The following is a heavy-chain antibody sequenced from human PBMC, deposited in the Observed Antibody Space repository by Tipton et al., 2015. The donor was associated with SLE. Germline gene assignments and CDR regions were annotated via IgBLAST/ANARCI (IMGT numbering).Heavy chain of an antibody. Sequence: RSLRLSCAASGFTFSSYAMHWVRQAPGKGLEWVAVISYDGSNKYYADSVKDRFTISRDNSKNTLYLQMNSLRAEDTAVYYCASIFGVVIGLFDYWGQGTLVTVSS. CDR1: GFTFSSYA. V-gene: IGHV3-30*04. J-gene: IGHJ4*02. D-gene: IGHD3-3*01. CDR3: ASIFGVVIGLFDY. CDR2: ISYDGSNK.